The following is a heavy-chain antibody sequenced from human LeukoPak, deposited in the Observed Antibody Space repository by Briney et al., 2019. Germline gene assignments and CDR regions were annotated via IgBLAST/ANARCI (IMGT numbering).Heavy chain of an antibody. CDR1: GFTFSGSA. J-gene: IGHJ4*02. CDR3: TSGGQDPYIYFDY. CDR2: IRSKTNNYAT. V-gene: IGHV3-73*01. D-gene: IGHD4-23*01. Sequence: GGSLRLSCAVSGFTFSGSAMRWVRQASGKGLEWVGRIRSKTNNYATAYAASLKGRFTISRDDSKNTAYLQMNSLKTEDTAVYYWTSGGQDPYIYFDYWGQGTLVTVSS.